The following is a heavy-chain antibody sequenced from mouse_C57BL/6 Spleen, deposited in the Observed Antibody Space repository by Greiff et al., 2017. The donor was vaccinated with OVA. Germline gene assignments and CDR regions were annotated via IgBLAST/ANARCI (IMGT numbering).Heavy chain of an antibody. J-gene: IGHJ3*01. CDR3: TVILKTRAY. CDR1: GFNIKDDY. D-gene: IGHD1-3*01. Sequence: EVQLQQSGAELVRPGASVKLSCTASGFNIKDDYMHWVKQRPEQGLEWIGWIDPENGDTEYASKFQGKATITADTSSNTAYLQLSSLTSEDTAVYYCTVILKTRAYWGQGTLVTVSA. V-gene: IGHV14-4*01. CDR2: IDPENGDT.